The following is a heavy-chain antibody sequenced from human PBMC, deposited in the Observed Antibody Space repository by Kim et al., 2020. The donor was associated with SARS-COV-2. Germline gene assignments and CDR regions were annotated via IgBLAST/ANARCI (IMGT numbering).Heavy chain of an antibody. Sequence: SLKSRVTISVDTSKNQFSLKLSSVTAADTAVYYCARHSGYSSGWGWFDPWGQGTLVTVSS. CDR3: ARHSGYSSGWGWFDP. V-gene: IGHV4-39*01. D-gene: IGHD6-19*01. J-gene: IGHJ5*02.